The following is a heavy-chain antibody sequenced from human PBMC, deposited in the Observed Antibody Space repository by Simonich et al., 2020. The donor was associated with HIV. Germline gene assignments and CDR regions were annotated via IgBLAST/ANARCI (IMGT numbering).Heavy chain of an antibody. CDR1: GFTVSRNY. J-gene: IGHJ6*02. CDR3: ARGYCSSTSCYSHYGMDV. V-gene: IGHV3-53*01. Sequence: EVQLVESGGGLIQPGGSLRLSCAASGFTVSRNYMSWVRQAPGKGLEWVSVIYSGGSTYYADSVKGRFTISRDNSKNTLYLQINSLRAEDTAVYYCARGYCSSTSCYSHYGMDVWGQGTTVTVSS. D-gene: IGHD2-2*01. CDR2: IYSGGST.